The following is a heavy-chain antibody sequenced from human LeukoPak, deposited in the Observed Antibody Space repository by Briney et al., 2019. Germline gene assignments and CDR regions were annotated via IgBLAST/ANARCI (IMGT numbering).Heavy chain of an antibody. D-gene: IGHD3-9*01. CDR2: IRYDGSNK. Sequence: GGSLRLSCAASGFTFSSYGMHWVRQAPGKGLEWVAFIRYDGSNKYYADSVKGRFTISRDNSKNTLYLQMNSLRAEDTAVYYCAKVQATILAGYGRYYYYYYMDVWGKGTTVTISS. CDR1: GFTFSSYG. CDR3: AKVQATILAGYGRYYYYYYMDV. J-gene: IGHJ6*03. V-gene: IGHV3-30*02.